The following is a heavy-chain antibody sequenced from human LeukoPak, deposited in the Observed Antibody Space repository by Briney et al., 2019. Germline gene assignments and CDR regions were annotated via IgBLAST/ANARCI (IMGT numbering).Heavy chain of an antibody. CDR1: GGSISTYY. J-gene: IGHJ4*02. V-gene: IGHV4-59*01. CDR3: ARGYDTSEYGRLGY. CDR2: IHYSGST. D-gene: IGHD3-22*01. Sequence: SETLSLTCSVPGGSISTYYWSWIRQPPGKGLEWIGYIHYSGSTNYNPSPKRRVTILVDTDKIQFSLRLSTVTAADTAVYYCARGYDTSEYGRLGYWGQGTLVTVSS.